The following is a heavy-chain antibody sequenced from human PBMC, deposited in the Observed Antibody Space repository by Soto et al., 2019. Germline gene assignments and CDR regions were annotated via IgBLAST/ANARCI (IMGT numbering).Heavy chain of an antibody. V-gene: IGHV3-23*01. J-gene: IGHJ5*02. CDR3: AKGYVSTDGYSIRWFDP. D-gene: IGHD5-18*01. CDR2: ISGSGGST. Sequence: LRLSCAASGFTFSSYAMSWVRQAPGKGLEWVSAISGSGGSTYYADSVKGRFTISRDNSKNTLYLQMNSLRAEDTAVYYCAKGYVSTDGYSIRWFDPWGQGTLVTVSS. CDR1: GFTFSSYA.